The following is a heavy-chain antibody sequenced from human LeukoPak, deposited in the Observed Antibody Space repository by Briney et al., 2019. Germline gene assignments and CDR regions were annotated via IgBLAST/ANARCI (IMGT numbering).Heavy chain of an antibody. CDR1: GFTFSSYW. Sequence: PGGSLRLSCVASGFTFSSYWMTWARQAPGKGLEWVANIFQDGNDKYYVDSVKGRFTISRDNAKNSLYLQLNSLRVEDTAVYYCASRIVGTPDYFDYWGQGTLVTVSS. D-gene: IGHD1-26*01. CDR3: ASRIVGTPDYFDY. J-gene: IGHJ4*02. CDR2: IFQDGNDK. V-gene: IGHV3-7*01.